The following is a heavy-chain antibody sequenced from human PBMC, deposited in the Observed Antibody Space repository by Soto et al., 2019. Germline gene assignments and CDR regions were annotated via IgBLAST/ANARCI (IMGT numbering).Heavy chain of an antibody. CDR2: IYYSGST. D-gene: IGHD3-3*01. Sequence: SETLSLTCTVSGGSISGYYWSWIRQPPGKGLEWIGYIYYSGSTNYNPSLKSRVTISVDTSKNQFSLKLSSVTAADTAVYYCARDRAVGYYDFWSGYYRGQNYYGMDVWGQGTTVTVSS. J-gene: IGHJ6*02. CDR3: ARDRAVGYYDFWSGYYRGQNYYGMDV. V-gene: IGHV4-59*01. CDR1: GGSISGYY.